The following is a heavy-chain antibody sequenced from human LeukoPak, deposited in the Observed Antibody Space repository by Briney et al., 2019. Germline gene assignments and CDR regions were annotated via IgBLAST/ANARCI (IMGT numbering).Heavy chain of an antibody. Sequence: PSETLSLTCTVSGGSISSYYWSWIRQPAGKGLEWIGRIYTSGSTNYNPSLKSRVTMSVDTSKNQFSLKLSSVTAADTAVYYCASRGIAVAGTYRNAFDIWGQGTMVTVSS. CDR3: ASRGIAVAGTYRNAFDI. CDR1: GGSISSYY. D-gene: IGHD6-19*01. V-gene: IGHV4-4*07. CDR2: IYTSGST. J-gene: IGHJ3*02.